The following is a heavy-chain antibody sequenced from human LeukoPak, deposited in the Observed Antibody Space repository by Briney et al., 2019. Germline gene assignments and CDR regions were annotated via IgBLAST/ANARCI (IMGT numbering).Heavy chain of an antibody. J-gene: IGHJ4*02. V-gene: IGHV4-39*01. D-gene: IGHD3-3*01. CDR3: QSRFLEWLLDY. Sequence: SETLPLTCTVSGDSIRSNNYYWGWIRQPPGKGLEWIGSIYDTGGTFYNPSLKSRVIISVDTSKNQFSLKLSSVTAADTAVYYCQSRFLEWLLDYWGQGTLVTVSS. CDR2: IYDTGGT. CDR1: GDSIRSNNYY.